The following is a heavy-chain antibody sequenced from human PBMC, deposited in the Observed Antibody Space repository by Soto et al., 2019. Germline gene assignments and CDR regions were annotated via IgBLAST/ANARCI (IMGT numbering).Heavy chain of an antibody. CDR2: ISGSGGST. D-gene: IGHD6-13*01. CDR3: AKAQYSSSWHRVHYYMDV. Sequence: PGGSLRLSCAASGFTFSSYAMSWVRQAPGKGLEWVSAISGSGGSTYYADSVKGRFTISRDNSKNTLYLQMNSLRAEDTAVYYCAKAQYSSSWHRVHYYMDVWGKGTTVTVSS. V-gene: IGHV3-23*01. CDR1: GFTFSSYA. J-gene: IGHJ6*03.